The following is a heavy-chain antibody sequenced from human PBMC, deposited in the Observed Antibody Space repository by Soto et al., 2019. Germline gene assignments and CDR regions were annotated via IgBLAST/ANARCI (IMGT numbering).Heavy chain of an antibody. CDR2: INPKSGGT. CDR1: GYTFTVYY. V-gene: IGHV1-2*02. J-gene: IGHJ5*02. D-gene: IGHD3-22*01. Sequence: GASVKVSCKASGYTFTVYYMHWVRQAPGQGLEWMGWINPKSGGTMYPQKFQGRVTMTWDTSISTAYMALTRLRSDDTAVYYCARVGYNESSDYLSNWFDPWGQGTLVTVSS. CDR3: ARVGYNESSDYLSNWFDP.